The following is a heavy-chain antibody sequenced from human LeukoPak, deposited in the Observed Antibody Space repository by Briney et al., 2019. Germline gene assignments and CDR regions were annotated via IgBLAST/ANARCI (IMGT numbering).Heavy chain of an antibody. V-gene: IGHV4-61*02. CDR2: TSGST. CDR1: GGSISSGSYY. D-gene: IGHD4-17*01. Sequence: TLSLTCTVSGGSISSGSYYWSWIRQPAGKGLEWIGRTSGSTNYNPSLKSRVTISVDTSKNQFSLKLSSATAADTAVYYCARSGTVTIFDYWGQGTLVTVSS. CDR3: ARSGTVTIFDY. J-gene: IGHJ4*02.